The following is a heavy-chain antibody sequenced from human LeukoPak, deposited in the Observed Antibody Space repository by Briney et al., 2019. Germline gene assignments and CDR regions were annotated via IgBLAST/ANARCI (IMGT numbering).Heavy chain of an antibody. CDR2: IYHSGTT. V-gene: IGHV4-38-2*02. Sequence: PSETLSLTCTVSGYSISSGYYWGWIRQPPGKGPEWIGSIYHSGTTYYNPSLKSPVTIAVDTSKNQFSLKLSSVTAADTAVYYCAREDSSGYYDYWGQGTPVTVSS. CDR1: GYSISSGYY. J-gene: IGHJ4*02. D-gene: IGHD3-22*01. CDR3: AREDSSGYYDY.